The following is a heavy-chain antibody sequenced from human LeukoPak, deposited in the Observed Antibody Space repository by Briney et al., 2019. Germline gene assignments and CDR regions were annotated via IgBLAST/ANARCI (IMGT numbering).Heavy chain of an antibody. D-gene: IGHD3-16*01. CDR2: INGGGGST. CDR1: GFTFSSYA. CDR3: AKDYAALSSPNWFDP. J-gene: IGHJ5*02. V-gene: IGHV3-23*01. Sequence: GGSLRLSCGASGFTFSSYAMSWVRQAPGKGLEWVSAINGGGGSTYYADSVKGRFTISRDNSKNTLYLQMNSLRAEDTAVYYCAKDYAALSSPNWFDPWGQGTLVTVSS.